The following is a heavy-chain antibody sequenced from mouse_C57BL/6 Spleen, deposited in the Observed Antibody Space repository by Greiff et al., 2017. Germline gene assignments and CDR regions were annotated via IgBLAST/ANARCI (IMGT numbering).Heavy chain of an antibody. CDR3: ARDWDDYDKAWLAY. J-gene: IGHJ3*01. Sequence: EVKLVESGGGLVKPGGSLKLSCAASGFTFSSYAMSWVRQTPEKRLEWVATISDGGSYTYYPDNVKGRFTISRDNAKNNLYLQMSHLKSEDTAMYYCARDWDDYDKAWLAYWGQGTLVTVSA. D-gene: IGHD2-4*01. CDR1: GFTFSSYA. CDR2: ISDGGSYT. V-gene: IGHV5-4*01.